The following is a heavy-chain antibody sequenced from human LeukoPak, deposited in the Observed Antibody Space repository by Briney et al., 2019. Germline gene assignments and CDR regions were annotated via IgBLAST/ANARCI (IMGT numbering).Heavy chain of an antibody. CDR3: TKGSKLVVITRDHYMAV. V-gene: IGHV3-7*01. J-gene: IGHJ6*03. CDR1: GFTFSSYW. CDR2: IKQDGSEK. Sequence: GGSLRLSCAASGFTFSSYWMSWVRQAPGKGLEWVANIKQDGSEKYYVDSVKGRFTISRDNAKNSLYLQMNSLRAGDTAVYYCTKGSKLVVITRDHYMAVWGKGTTVTISS. D-gene: IGHD3-22*01.